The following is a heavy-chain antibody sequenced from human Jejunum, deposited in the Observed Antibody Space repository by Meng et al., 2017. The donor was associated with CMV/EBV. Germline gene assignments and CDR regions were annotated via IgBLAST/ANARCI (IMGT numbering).Heavy chain of an antibody. J-gene: IGHJ5*02. Sequence: SGYRFTTYAMQWVRQAPGQSLEWMGSINVGNGDTKYAQRFHDRLTITIDTSASTAYMELTSLRSEDTAVYYCTRANSNYAITSTPFDPWGQGTLVTVSS. D-gene: IGHD5-24*01. CDR1: GYRFTTYA. CDR3: TRANSNYAITSTPFDP. CDR2: INVGNGDT. V-gene: IGHV1-3*01.